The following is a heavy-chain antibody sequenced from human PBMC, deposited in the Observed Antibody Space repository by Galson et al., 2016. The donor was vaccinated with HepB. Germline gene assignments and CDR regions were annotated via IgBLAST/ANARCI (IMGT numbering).Heavy chain of an antibody. CDR3: ARYVRRGGWDTMDY. J-gene: IGHJ4*02. CDR2: ITWDDTR. V-gene: IGHV2-70*13. Sequence: PALVTPTQTLTLTCTFSGFSPSTSAMCVSWVRQPPGKALEWLVVITWDDTRYYSTSLKTRLTISKDTSKNQVVLTMTNMDPVDTATYYCARYVRRGGWDTMDYWGQGAQVTVSS. D-gene: IGHD6-19*01. CDR1: GFSPSTSAMC.